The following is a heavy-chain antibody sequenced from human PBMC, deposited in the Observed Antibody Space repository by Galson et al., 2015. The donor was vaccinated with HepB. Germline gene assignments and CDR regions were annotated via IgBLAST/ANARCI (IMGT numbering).Heavy chain of an antibody. D-gene: IGHD6-19*01. CDR1: GFTFSSYA. CDR2: ISYDGSNK. Sequence: SLRLSCAASGFTFSSYAMHWVRQAPGKGLEWVAVISYDGSNKYYADSVKGRFTISRDNSKNTLYLQMNSLRAEDTAVYYCARDLGSGGGVYWGQGTLVTVSS. J-gene: IGHJ4*02. CDR3: ARDLGSGGGVY. V-gene: IGHV3-30-3*01.